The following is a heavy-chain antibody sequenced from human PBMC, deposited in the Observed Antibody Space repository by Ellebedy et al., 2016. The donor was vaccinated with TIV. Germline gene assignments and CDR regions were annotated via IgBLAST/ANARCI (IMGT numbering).Heavy chain of an antibody. Sequence: ASVKVSCKVSGYTLTELSMHWVRQAPGKGLEWMGGFDPEDGETIYAQKFQGRVTMTEDTSTDQAYMELSSLRSEDTAVYYCATPGMTAAGSTLLDYWGQGTLVTVSS. CDR3: ATPGMTAAGSTLLDY. CDR1: GYTLTELS. J-gene: IGHJ4*02. CDR2: FDPEDGET. D-gene: IGHD6-13*01. V-gene: IGHV1-24*01.